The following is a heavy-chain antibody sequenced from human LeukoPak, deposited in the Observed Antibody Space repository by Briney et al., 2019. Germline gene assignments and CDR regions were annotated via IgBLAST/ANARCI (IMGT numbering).Heavy chain of an antibody. CDR2: IKGKTKNYAT. J-gene: IGHJ4*02. V-gene: IGHV3-73*01. D-gene: IGHD3/OR15-3a*01. CDR3: SRLSDDFEGSSFEGFDS. Sequence: RSGGSLRLSCAASGFTFSGSAVPWVRQASGKGLEWVGRIKGKTKNYATAYATSVKGRFTLSRDDSSSTAFLQMNSLNIEDTAVYYCSRLSDDFEGSSFEGFDSWGQGVLVTVSS. CDR1: GFTFSGSA.